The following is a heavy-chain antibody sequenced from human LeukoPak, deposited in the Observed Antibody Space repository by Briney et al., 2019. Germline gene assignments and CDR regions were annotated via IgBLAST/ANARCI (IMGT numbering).Heavy chain of an antibody. J-gene: IGHJ4*02. CDR1: GGSISPYY. Sequence: SETLSLTCTVSGGSISPYYWSFIRQPAGKGLEWIGRISTSGSSKYNPSLESRVTMSVDTSKNQFSLKVTSVTAADTAMYYCARDRVSCHYFDYWGQGTLLTVSS. CDR3: ARDRVSCHYFDY. CDR2: ISTSGSS. D-gene: IGHD5/OR15-5a*01. V-gene: IGHV4-4*07.